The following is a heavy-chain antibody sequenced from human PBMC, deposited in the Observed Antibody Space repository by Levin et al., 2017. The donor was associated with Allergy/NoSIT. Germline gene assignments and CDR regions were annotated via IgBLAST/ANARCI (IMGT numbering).Heavy chain of an antibody. CDR3: AREGINYYGSGTDAFDI. J-gene: IGHJ3*02. V-gene: IGHV3-53*01. D-gene: IGHD3-10*01. Sequence: SCAASGFTVSSNYMSWVRQAPGKGLEWVSVIYSGGSTYYADSVKGRFTISRDNSKNTLYLQMNSLRAEDTAVYYCAREGINYYGSGTDAFDIWGQGTMVTVSS. CDR2: IYSGGST. CDR1: GFTVSSNY.